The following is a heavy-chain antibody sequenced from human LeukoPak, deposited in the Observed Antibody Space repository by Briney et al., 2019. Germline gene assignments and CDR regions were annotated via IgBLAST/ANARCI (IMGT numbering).Heavy chain of an antibody. CDR3: ARETLAYCGGDCLENWFDP. CDR2: IYYSGST. CDR1: GGSVSSGSYY. V-gene: IGHV4-61*01. J-gene: IGHJ5*02. D-gene: IGHD2-21*02. Sequence: SETLSLTCTVSGGSVSSGSYYWSWIRQPPGKGLEWIGYIYYSGSTNYNPSLTSRVPISFDPSKNQFSLKLSSVTAADTAVYYCARETLAYCGGDCLENWFDPWVQGTLVTVSS.